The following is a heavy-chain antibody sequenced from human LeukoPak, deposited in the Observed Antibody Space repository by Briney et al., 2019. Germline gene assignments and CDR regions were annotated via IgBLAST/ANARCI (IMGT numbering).Heavy chain of an antibody. CDR2: ISSSGSTI. V-gene: IGHV3-11*01. J-gene: IGHJ6*03. D-gene: IGHD1-26*01. Sequence: GGSLRLSCAASGFTFSDYYTSWIRQAPGKGLELVSYISSSGSTIYYADSVKGRFTISRDNAKNSLYLQMNSLRAEDTAVYYCAREAGSGSYYRPAYYYYMDVWGKGTTVTVSS. CDR3: AREAGSGSYYRPAYYYYMDV. CDR1: GFTFSDYY.